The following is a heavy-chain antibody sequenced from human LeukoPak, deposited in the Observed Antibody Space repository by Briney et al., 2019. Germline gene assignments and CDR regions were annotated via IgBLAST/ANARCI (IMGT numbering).Heavy chain of an antibody. CDR1: GFTFSSDT. CDR2: ISSSSSTV. CDR3: ARVRGYYDSSGYYYYYGMDV. J-gene: IGHJ6*02. V-gene: IGHV3-48*02. Sequence: AGPLRLSCAASGFTFSSDTMNWVRQAPGKGLEWVSYISSSSSTVYYADSVKGRFTISRDNAKNSLYLQMNSLRDEDTAVYYCARVRGYYDSSGYYYYYGMDVWGQGTTVTVSS. D-gene: IGHD3-22*01.